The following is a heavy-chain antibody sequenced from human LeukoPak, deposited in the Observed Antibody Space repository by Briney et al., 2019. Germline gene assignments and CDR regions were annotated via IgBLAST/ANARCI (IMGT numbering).Heavy chain of an antibody. V-gene: IGHV1-69*05. CDR3: ARQRFWSGYPTIDY. CDR1: GGTFSSYA. D-gene: IGHD3-3*01. CDR2: IIPIFGTA. Sequence: SVKVSCKASGGTFSSYAISWVRQAPGQGLEWMGGIIPIFGTANYAQKFQGRITITTDESTSTAYMELSSLRSEDTAVYYCARQRFWSGYPTIDYWGQGTLVTVSS. J-gene: IGHJ4*02.